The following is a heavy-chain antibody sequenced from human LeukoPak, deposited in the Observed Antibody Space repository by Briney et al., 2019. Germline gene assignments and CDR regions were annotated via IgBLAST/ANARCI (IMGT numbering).Heavy chain of an antibody. Sequence: SETLSLTCTVSGCSISSGSYYWSWIRQPAGKGLEWIGRIYTSGSTNYNPSLKSRVTISVDTSKNQFSLKLSSVTAADTAVYYCARADYYDSSGFDYWGQGTLVTVSS. CDR3: ARADYYDSSGFDY. CDR1: GCSISSGSYY. CDR2: IYTSGST. D-gene: IGHD3-22*01. V-gene: IGHV4-61*02. J-gene: IGHJ4*02.